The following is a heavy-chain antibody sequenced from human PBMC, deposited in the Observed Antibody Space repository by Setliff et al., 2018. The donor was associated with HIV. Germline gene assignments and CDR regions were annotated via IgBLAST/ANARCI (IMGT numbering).Heavy chain of an antibody. CDR1: GYTFTNYY. V-gene: IGHV1-46*01. CDR3: ARDYFDSSAYHYGFGAFDI. J-gene: IGHJ3*02. Sequence: GASVKVSCKASGYTFTNYYIHWVRQAPGQGLEWMGLINPSGGSASYAQKFQGRVTMSRDTSTSTVYMELSSLRSEDTAVYYCARDYFDSSAYHYGFGAFDIWGQGTMVTVSS. D-gene: IGHD3-22*01. CDR2: INPSGGSA.